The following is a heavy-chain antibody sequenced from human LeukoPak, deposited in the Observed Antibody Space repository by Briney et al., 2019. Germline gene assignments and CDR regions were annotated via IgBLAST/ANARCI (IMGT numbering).Heavy chain of an antibody. CDR1: GYTLTGYY. CDR2: INPNSGGT. CDR3: ARDYYGSGRSFDP. V-gene: IGHV1-2*02. D-gene: IGHD3-10*01. J-gene: IGHJ5*02. Sequence: ASVKVSCKASGYTLTGYYMHWVRQAPGQGLEWMGWINPNSGGTNYAQKFQGRVTMTRDTSISTAYMELSGLRSDDTAVYYCARDYYGSGRSFDPWGQGTLVTVSS.